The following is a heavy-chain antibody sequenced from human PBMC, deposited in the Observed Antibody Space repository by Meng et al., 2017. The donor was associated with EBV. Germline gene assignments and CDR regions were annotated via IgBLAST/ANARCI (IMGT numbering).Heavy chain of an antibody. CDR3: ARDRTSNRFDY. V-gene: IGHV3-21*01. J-gene: IGHJ4*02. CDR1: GFTLRSYS. CDR2: ISSNSIDI. D-gene: IGHD2-8*01. Sequence: EGALGEVGGGLCKPGDALRLSCAASGFTLRSYSMNWVRLAPGKGLEWVSSISSNSIDIYYADLVKGRFTISRDNAKNSLFLQMNSLRAEDTAVYYCARDRTSNRFDYWGQGTLVTVSS.